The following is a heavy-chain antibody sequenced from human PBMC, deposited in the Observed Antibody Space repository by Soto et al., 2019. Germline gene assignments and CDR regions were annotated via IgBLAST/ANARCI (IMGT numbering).Heavy chain of an antibody. Sequence: SLTCAVYGGSFSGYYWSWIRQPPGKGLEWIGEINHSGSTNYNPSLKSRVTISVDTSKNQFSLKLSSVTAADTAVYYCARGAVGYCTNGVCLWYYYYGMDVWGQGTTVTVSS. CDR1: GGSFSGYY. J-gene: IGHJ6*02. D-gene: IGHD2-8*01. CDR2: INHSGST. CDR3: ARGAVGYCTNGVCLWYYYYGMDV. V-gene: IGHV4-34*01.